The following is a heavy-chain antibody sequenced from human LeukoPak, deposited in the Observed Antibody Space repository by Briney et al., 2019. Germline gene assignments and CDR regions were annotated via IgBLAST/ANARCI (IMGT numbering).Heavy chain of an antibody. V-gene: IGHV4-30-2*01. J-gene: IGHJ4*02. Sequence: SETLSLTCTVSGGSISSSSYYWSWIRQPPGKGLEWIGYIYHSGSTYYNPSLKSRVTISVDRSKNQFSLKLSSVTAADTAVYYCAREGSGYDFDYWGQGTLVTVSS. D-gene: IGHD5-12*01. CDR3: AREGSGYDFDY. CDR1: GGSISSSSYY. CDR2: IYHSGST.